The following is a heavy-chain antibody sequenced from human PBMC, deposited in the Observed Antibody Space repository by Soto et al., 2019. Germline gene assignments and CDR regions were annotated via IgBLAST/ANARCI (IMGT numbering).Heavy chain of an antibody. D-gene: IGHD2-21*02. J-gene: IGHJ4*02. CDR2: FNPANRNT. Sequence: ASVKVACKVSGYTFTDYGINWVRQAPGQGLEWVGWFNPANRNTNYAQKFQDRVSMTTDTSTNTAYMELRGLRSDDTAVYYCARVRFGDPFDFWGQGTLVTVSS. CDR3: ARVRFGDPFDF. V-gene: IGHV1-18*01. CDR1: GYTFTDYG.